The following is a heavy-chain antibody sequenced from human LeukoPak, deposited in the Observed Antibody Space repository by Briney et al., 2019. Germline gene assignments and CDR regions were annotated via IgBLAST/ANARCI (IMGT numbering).Heavy chain of an antibody. J-gene: IGHJ4*02. CDR3: ARDSPIAGATGGSDY. CDR1: GFTFSSYG. Sequence: GGSLRLSCAASGFTFSSYGMHWVRQAPGKGLEWVAVISYDGSNKYYADSVKGRFTISRDNSKNTLYLQMNSLRAEDTAVYYCARDSPIAGATGGSDYWGQGTLVTVSS. V-gene: IGHV3-30*03. CDR2: ISYDGSNK. D-gene: IGHD1-26*01.